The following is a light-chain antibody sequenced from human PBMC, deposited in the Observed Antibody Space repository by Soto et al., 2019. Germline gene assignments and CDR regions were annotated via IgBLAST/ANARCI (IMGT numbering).Light chain of an antibody. V-gene: IGKV4-1*01. Sequence: DIVMTQSPDSLAVSLGERATINCKSSQSVLYSSNNKNHLAWYQQKPGQPPKLVIYWASTRESGVPDRFSGSGSGTDFTLTISCLQSEDFATYYCQQYYSFPQTFGQGTKVDIK. CDR3: QQYYSFPQT. CDR1: QSVLYSSNNKNH. J-gene: IGKJ1*01. CDR2: WAS.